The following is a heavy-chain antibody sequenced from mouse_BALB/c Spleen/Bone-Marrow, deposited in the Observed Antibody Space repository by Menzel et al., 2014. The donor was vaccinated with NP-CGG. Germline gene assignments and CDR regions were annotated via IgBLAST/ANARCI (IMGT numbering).Heavy chain of an antibody. CDR1: GFNIKDYY. Sequence: VQLQQSGAELVRPGAFVRLSCKASGFNIKDYYMYWVKQRPEQGLEWIGWIDPENGNIIYDPKFQGKASITADTSSNTAYLQLSSLTSEDTAVYYCARSPRNYFDYWGQGSTLTVSS. CDR3: ARSPRNYFDY. J-gene: IGHJ2*01. CDR2: IDPENGNI. V-gene: IGHV14-1*02.